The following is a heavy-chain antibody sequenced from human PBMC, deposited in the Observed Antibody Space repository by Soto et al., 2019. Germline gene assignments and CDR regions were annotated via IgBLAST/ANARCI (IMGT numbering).Heavy chain of an antibody. CDR2: LIPILGTT. Sequence: QVQLVQSGAEVRKPGSSVKVSCKASGGTFSSDAVSWARQAPGQGLEWMGGLIPILGTTHYAQKFQGRVTITADESTNTAYMELSSLRSDDTAVYYCARASGYGSGWYHDYWGQGTRVTVSS. CDR1: GGTFSSDA. CDR3: ARASGYGSGWYHDY. V-gene: IGHV1-69*01. J-gene: IGHJ4*02. D-gene: IGHD6-19*01.